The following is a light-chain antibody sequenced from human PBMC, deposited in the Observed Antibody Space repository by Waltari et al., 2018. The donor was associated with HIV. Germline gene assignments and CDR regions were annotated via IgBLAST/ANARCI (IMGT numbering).Light chain of an antibody. CDR3: QQTYSSPQT. CDR2: DAS. Sequence: EIQMTQSPSSLSASVGDSVSITCRASQSVSNKVIWYQQKPGKAPKVLIYDASSLQSGVPSRFSGSGSGTDFTLTINSLQPDDFATYFCQQTYSSPQTFGPGTKVDIK. V-gene: IGKV1-39*01. J-gene: IGKJ3*01. CDR1: QSVSNK.